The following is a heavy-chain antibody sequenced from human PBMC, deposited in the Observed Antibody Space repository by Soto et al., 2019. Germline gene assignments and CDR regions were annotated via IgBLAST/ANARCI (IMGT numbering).Heavy chain of an antibody. CDR1: GYTFTGYY. CDR3: ARARDRYCSGGSCYAARY. V-gene: IGHV1-2*02. D-gene: IGHD2-15*01. Sequence: GASVKVSCKASGYTFTGYYMHWVRQAPGQGREWMGWINPNSGGTNCAQKFQGRVTMTRDTSISTAYMELGRLRSDDTAVYYCARARDRYCSGGSCYAARYWGQGTLVTVSS. CDR2: INPNSGGT. J-gene: IGHJ4*02.